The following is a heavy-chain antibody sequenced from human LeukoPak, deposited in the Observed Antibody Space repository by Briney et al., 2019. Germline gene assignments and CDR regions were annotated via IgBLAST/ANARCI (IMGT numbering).Heavy chain of an antibody. CDR2: IYYSGSA. CDR1: GGSISRYY. V-gene: IGHV4-59*08. Sequence: KASETLSLTCTVSGGSISRYYWSWVRQPPGKGLEWIGYIYYSGSANYNPSLKSRVTISVDTSKNQFPLKLSSVTAADTAVYYWSGQYYYDSSGYFDYWGEGTLVTVSS. D-gene: IGHD3-22*01. CDR3: SGQYYYDSSGYFDY. J-gene: IGHJ4*02.